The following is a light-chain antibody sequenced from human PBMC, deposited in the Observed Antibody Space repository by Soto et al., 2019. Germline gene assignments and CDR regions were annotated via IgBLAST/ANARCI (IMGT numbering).Light chain of an antibody. CDR2: GAS. V-gene: IGKV3-15*01. CDR3: QQYNKWPWT. Sequence: EIVMTQSPATLSVSPGERATLSCRASQSVDINLAWYQQKPGQAHRLLIYGASTRATGIPARLSGSGSGTEFTLTIRRLQSEDFAVYYCQQYNKWPWTFGQGTKVDI. CDR1: QSVDIN. J-gene: IGKJ1*01.